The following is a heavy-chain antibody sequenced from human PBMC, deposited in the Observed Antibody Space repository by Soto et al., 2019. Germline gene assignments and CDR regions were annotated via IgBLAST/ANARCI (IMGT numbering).Heavy chain of an antibody. D-gene: IGHD6-6*01. CDR3: ARDPAEYSSSLGYFDY. V-gene: IGHV3-33*01. CDR2: IWYDGSNK. Sequence: GGSLRLSCAASGFTFSSYGMHWVRQAPGKGLEWVAVIWYDGSNKYYADSVKGRFTISRDNSKNTLYLQMNSLRAEDTAVYYCARDPAEYSSSLGYFDYWGQGTLVTVSS. J-gene: IGHJ4*02. CDR1: GFTFSSYG.